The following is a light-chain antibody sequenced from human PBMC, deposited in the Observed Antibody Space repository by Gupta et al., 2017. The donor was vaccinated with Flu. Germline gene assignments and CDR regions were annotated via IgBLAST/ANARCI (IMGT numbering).Light chain of an antibody. CDR2: EDD. J-gene: IGLJ2*01. CDR3: QSYDSCGVV. V-gene: IGLV6-57*01. Sequence: NFMLPQPHSVSDSPGKKVTISFTRNSGSIVNSYVHWYQQRPGSSPTIVIYEDDNRPPGVPTRFSGSIDRSSNSASLTISGLESDDEADYYCQSYDSCGVVFGGGTKVTVL. CDR1: SGSIVNSY.